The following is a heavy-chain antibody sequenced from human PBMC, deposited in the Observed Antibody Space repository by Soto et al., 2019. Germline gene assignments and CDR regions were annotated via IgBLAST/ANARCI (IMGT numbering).Heavy chain of an antibody. D-gene: IGHD4-17*01. CDR2: INPNSGGT. J-gene: IGHJ6*02. CDR1: GYTFTGYY. CDR3: ARANVYGDYYYYYYGMDV. Sequence: ASVKVSCKASGYTFTGYYMHWVRQAPGQGLEWMGWINPNSGGTNYAQKFQGWVTMTRDTSISTAYMELSRLRSDDTAVYYCARANVYGDYYYYYYGMDVWGQGTTVTVSS. V-gene: IGHV1-2*04.